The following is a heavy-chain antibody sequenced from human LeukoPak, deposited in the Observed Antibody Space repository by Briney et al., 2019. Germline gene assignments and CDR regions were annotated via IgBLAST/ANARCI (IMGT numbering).Heavy chain of an antibody. D-gene: IGHD3-3*01. J-gene: IGHJ6*02. V-gene: IGHV3-30*18. CDR3: AKDRHYDFWSGYYYYYYYGMDV. CDR1: GFPFSSSA. CDR2: ISYDGSNK. Sequence: LAGASLRLSCAASGFPFSSSAMSWVRQAPGKGLEWVAVISYDGSNKYYADSVKGRFTISRDNSKNTLYLQMNSLRAEDTAVYYCAKDRHYDFWSGYYYYYYYGMDVWGQGTTVTVSS.